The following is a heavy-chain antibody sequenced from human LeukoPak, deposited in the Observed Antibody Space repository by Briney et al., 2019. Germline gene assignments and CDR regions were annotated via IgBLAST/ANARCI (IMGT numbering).Heavy chain of an antibody. CDR1: GGSISSGGYY. J-gene: IGHJ1*01. CDR3: ASSIAARRAEYFQH. V-gene: IGHV4-30-2*01. CDR2: IYHSGST. D-gene: IGHD6-6*01. Sequence: SETLSLTCTVSGGSISSGGYYWSWIRQPPGKGLEWIGYIYHSGSTYYNPSLKSRVTISVDRSKNQFSLKLSSVTAADTAVYYCASSIAARRAEYFQHWGQGTLVTVSS.